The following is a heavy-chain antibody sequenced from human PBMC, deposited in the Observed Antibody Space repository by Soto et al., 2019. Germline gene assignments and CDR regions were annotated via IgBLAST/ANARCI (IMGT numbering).Heavy chain of an antibody. CDR2: IYYSGGT. Sequence: SETLSLTCTVSGGSISSYYWRWIRQPPGKGLEWIGYIYYSGGTNYNPSLKSRVTISVDTSKNQYSLKLSAVNAAETAVYYCARVSQERTTRGWFDPWGQGTLVTVSS. V-gene: IGHV4-59*01. CDR3: ARVSQERTTRGWFDP. D-gene: IGHD4-17*01. J-gene: IGHJ5*02. CDR1: GGSISSYY.